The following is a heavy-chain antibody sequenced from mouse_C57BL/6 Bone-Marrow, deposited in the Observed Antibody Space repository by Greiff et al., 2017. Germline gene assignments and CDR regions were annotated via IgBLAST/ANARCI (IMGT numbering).Heavy chain of an antibody. CDR2: LYPRDGST. J-gene: IGHJ1*03. D-gene: IGHD1-1*01. CDR1: GYTFTSYD. V-gene: IGHV1-85*01. Sequence: VQLQQSGPELVKPGASVKLSCKASGYTFTSYDINWVKQRPGQGLAWIGCLYPRDGSTQYNEKFKGKATFTVDTSSSTAYMELHSLTAEDSAVYFCARVEFDGSSGGWYFDVWGTGTTVTVSS. CDR3: ARVEFDGSSGGWYFDV.